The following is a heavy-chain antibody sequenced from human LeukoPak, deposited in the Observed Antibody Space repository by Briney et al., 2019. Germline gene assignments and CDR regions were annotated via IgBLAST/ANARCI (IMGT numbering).Heavy chain of an antibody. J-gene: IGHJ4*02. V-gene: IGHV4-39*01. D-gene: IGHD3-22*01. Sequence: SETLSLTCTVSGGSISSSSYYWGWIRQPPGKGLEWIGSIYYSGSTYYNPSLKSRVTISVDTSKNQFSLKLSSVTAADTAVYYCASAYYDSSGYFDYWGQGTLVTVSS. CDR1: GGSISSSSYY. CDR2: IYYSGST. CDR3: ASAYYDSSGYFDY.